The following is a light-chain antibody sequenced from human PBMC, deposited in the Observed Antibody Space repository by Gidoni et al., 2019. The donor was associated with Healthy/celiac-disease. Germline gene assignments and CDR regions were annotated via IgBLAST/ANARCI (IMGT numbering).Light chain of an antibody. CDR1: QSVLYSSNNKNY. J-gene: IGKJ1*01. CDR2: WAS. CDR3: QQYYSTPWT. V-gene: IGKV4-1*01. Sequence: DFVMTQSPASLAVSLGERATNNCKSSQSVLYSSNNKNYLSWYQQKPGQPPKLLIYWASTRESGVPDRFSGSGAGTEFTLTISSLQTEDGAIYYCQQYYSTPWTVGQGNKGEIK.